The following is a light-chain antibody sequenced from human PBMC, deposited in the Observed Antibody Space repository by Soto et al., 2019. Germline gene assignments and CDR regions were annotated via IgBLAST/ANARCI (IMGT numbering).Light chain of an antibody. V-gene: IGKV1-5*01. J-gene: IGKJ4*01. Sequence: DIQMTQSPSTVSASVGDRVTITCRASQSISSWLAWYQQKPGKAPKLLIYDASSLESGVPSRFSGSGSGTEFTLTISSLQPDDFATYYCQQYNSYSPGFGGGTNVESK. CDR1: QSISSW. CDR2: DAS. CDR3: QQYNSYSPG.